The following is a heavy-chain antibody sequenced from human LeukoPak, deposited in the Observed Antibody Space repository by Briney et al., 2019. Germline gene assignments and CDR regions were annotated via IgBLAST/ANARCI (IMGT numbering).Heavy chain of an antibody. Sequence: PGGSLRLSCAASGFTFSSYAMSWVRQAPGKGLEWVAVISYDGSNKYYADSVKGRFTISRDNSKNTLYLQMNSLRAEDTAVYYCAKENYYDSSGYQNWGQGTLVTVSS. J-gene: IGHJ4*02. CDR1: GFTFSSYA. D-gene: IGHD3-22*01. V-gene: IGHV3-30*18. CDR2: ISYDGSNK. CDR3: AKENYYDSSGYQN.